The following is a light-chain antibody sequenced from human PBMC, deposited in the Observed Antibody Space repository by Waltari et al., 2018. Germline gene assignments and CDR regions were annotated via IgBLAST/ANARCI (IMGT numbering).Light chain of an antibody. CDR1: QSVTTN. CDR3: HQYNDGPPFN. Sequence: EIVMTQALATLSVSPGERAIISCRASQSVTTNLAWYQQKPGQPPRLLIYGASTRATDIPARFSGSGSGTEFTLTITSLQSEDFAVYYCHQYNDGPPFNFGQGTKLEIK. V-gene: IGKV3-15*01. CDR2: GAS. J-gene: IGKJ2*01.